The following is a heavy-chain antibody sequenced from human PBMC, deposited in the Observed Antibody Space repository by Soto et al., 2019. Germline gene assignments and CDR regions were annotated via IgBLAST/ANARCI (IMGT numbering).Heavy chain of an antibody. CDR3: AKVPRVFWSGIFDY. CDR1: GFTFSSYA. Sequence: GGSLRLSCAASGFTFSSYAMSWVRQAPGKGLEWVSAISGSGGSTYYADSVKGRFTISRDNSKNTLYLQVNSLRAEDTAVYYCAKVPRVFWSGIFDYWGQGTLVTVSS. J-gene: IGHJ4*02. V-gene: IGHV3-23*01. D-gene: IGHD3-3*01. CDR2: ISGSGGST.